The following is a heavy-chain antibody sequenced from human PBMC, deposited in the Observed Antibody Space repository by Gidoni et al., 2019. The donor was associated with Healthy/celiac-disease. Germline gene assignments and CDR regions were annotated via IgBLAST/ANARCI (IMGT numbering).Heavy chain of an antibody. CDR3: ARGGGDYCSGGSCYPLFDY. J-gene: IGHJ4*02. V-gene: IGHV1-69*06. D-gene: IGHD2-15*01. Sequence: QVPLVQSGAEVKKPGSSVKVSCKASGGTFSSYAISWVRQAPGQGLEWMGGIIPIFGTANYAQKFQGRVTITADKSTSTAYMELSSLRSEDTAVYYCARGGGDYCSGGSCYPLFDYWGQGTLVTVSS. CDR2: IIPIFGTA. CDR1: GGTFSSYA.